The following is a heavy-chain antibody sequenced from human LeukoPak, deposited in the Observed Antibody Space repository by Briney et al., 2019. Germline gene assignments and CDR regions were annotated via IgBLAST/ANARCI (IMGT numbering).Heavy chain of an antibody. CDR2: ISGSGGST. CDR1: GFTFSSYA. D-gene: IGHD3-9*01. V-gene: IGHV3-23*01. J-gene: IGHJ3*02. Sequence: PGGSLRLSCAASGFTFSSYAMSWVRQAPGKGLEWLSAISGSGGSTYYADSVKGRFTISRDNSKNTLYLQMNSLRAEDTAVYYCAKTVLRYSTGDAFDIWGQGTMVTVSS. CDR3: AKTVLRYSTGDAFDI.